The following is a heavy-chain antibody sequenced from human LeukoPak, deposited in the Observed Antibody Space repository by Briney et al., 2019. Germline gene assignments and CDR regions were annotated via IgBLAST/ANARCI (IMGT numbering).Heavy chain of an antibody. V-gene: IGHV3-74*01. CDR2: TKSDGSDT. Sequence: PGGSLRLSCAASGFAFTNYWVHWVRQAPGKGLMWVSRTKSDGSDTIYADSVKGRFTISIDNAKNTVYLQMNSLRAEDTAVYYCARKAGHGYGMDVWGQGTTVTVSS. D-gene: IGHD6-19*01. J-gene: IGHJ6*02. CDR3: ARKAGHGYGMDV. CDR1: GFAFTNYW.